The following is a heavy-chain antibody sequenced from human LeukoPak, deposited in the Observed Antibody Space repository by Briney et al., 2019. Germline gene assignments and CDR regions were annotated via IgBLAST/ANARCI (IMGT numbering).Heavy chain of an antibody. CDR1: GFTFSSYG. Sequence: PGRSLRLSCAASGFTFSSYGMHWVRQAPGKGLEWVAVIWYDGSNKYYADFVKGRFTVSRDNSKNTLYLQMNSLRAEDTAVYYCARDPARTYYYGMDVWGQGTTVTVSS. J-gene: IGHJ6*02. CDR2: IWYDGSNK. CDR3: ARDPARTYYYGMDV. V-gene: IGHV3-33*01.